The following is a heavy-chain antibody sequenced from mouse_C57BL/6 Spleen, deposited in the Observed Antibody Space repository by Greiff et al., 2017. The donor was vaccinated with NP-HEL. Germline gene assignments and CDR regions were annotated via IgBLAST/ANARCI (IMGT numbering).Heavy chain of an antibody. V-gene: IGHV1-69*01. CDR3: AVNAWFAY. CDR1: GYTFTSYW. CDR2: IDPSDSYT. Sequence: VQLQQPGAELVMPGASVKLSCKASGYTFTSYWMHWVKQRPGQGLEWIGEIDPSDSYTNYNQKFKGKSTLTVDKSSSTAYMQLSSLTSEDSAVYYCAVNAWFAYWGQGTLVTVAA. D-gene: IGHD2-2*01. J-gene: IGHJ3*01.